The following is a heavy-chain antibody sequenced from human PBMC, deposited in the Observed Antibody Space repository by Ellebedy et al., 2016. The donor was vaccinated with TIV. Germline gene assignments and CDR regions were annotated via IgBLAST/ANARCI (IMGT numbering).Heavy chain of an antibody. CDR1: GDSVYINTAT. V-gene: IGHV6-1*01. CDR3: AREREIVATITHFFDS. D-gene: IGHD1-14*01. Sequence: SQTLSLTCAISGDSVYINTATWTSIRQSPSRGLGWPRSSYCRSKRHHDYAVSLNSPISINPDSSKNQFSLQLHSVTPEDTGLYYCAREREIVATITHFFDSWGQGTLVTVSS. J-gene: IGHJ4*02. CDR2: SYCRSKRHH.